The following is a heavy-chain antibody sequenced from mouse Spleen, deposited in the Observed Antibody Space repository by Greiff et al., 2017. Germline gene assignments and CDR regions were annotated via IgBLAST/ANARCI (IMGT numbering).Heavy chain of an antibody. J-gene: IGHJ1*01. CDR1: GFTFTDSY. D-gene: IGHD1-1*01. CDR2: IDPANGNT. CDR3: ARGYGSPYWYLDV. Sequence: VQLVQSGAELVKPGASVKLSCTASGFTFTDSYMHWVKQRPEQGLEWIGRIDPANGNTKYDPKFQGKATMTADTSSNTAYLQLSSLTSEDTAVFFWARGYGSPYWYLDVWGAGTTVTVSS. V-gene: IGHV14-3*02.